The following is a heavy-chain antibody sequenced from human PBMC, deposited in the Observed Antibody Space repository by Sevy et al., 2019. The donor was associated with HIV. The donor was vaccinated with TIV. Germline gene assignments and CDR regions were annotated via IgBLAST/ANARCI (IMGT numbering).Heavy chain of an antibody. J-gene: IGHJ3*02. D-gene: IGHD3-3*02. CDR1: GYTFTGYY. Sequence: ASVKVSCKASGYTFTGYYMHWVRQAPGQGLEWMVWINPNSGGTNYAQKFQGRVTMTRDTSISTAYMELSRLRSDDTAVYYCARSISAGNPDAFDIWGQGTMVTVSS. CDR3: ARSISAGNPDAFDI. V-gene: IGHV1-2*02. CDR2: INPNSGGT.